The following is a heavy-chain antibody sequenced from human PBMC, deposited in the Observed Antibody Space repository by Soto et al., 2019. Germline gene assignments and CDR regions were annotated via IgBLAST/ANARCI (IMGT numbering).Heavy chain of an antibody. V-gene: IGHV4-34*01. D-gene: IGHD2-15*01. J-gene: IGHJ6*02. CDR2: ISHSGST. Sequence: SETLSLTCAVYGGSFSGYYWSWIRQPPGKGLEWIGEISHSGSTNYNPSLKSRVTISVDTSKNQFSLKLSSVTAADTAVYYCARGDIVVVVAASMPYGDELMDVWGQGTTVTVSS. CDR1: GGSFSGYY. CDR3: ARGDIVVVVAASMPYGDELMDV.